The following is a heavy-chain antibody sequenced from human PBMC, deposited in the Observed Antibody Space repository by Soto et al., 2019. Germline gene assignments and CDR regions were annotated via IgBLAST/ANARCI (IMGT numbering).Heavy chain of an antibody. Sequence: QVQLVESGGGVVQPGRSLRLSCAASGFTFSSYAMHWVRQAPGKGLEWVAVISYDGSNKYYADSVKGRFTISRDNSKKTLYLQMNSLRAEDTAVYYCARDPTRIVVVVAATYFDYWGQGTLVTVSS. CDR3: ARDPTRIVVVVAATYFDY. D-gene: IGHD2-15*01. J-gene: IGHJ4*02. CDR1: GFTFSSYA. V-gene: IGHV3-30-3*01. CDR2: ISYDGSNK.